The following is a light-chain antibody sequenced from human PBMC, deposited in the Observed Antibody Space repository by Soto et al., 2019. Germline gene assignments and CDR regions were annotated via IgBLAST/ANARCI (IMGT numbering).Light chain of an antibody. J-gene: IGLJ1*01. V-gene: IGLV1-36*01. Sequence: QSVLTQPPSVSGAPRQRVTISCSGSSSNIGNNAVNWYQQLPGKAPKLLIYYDDLLPSWVSDRFSGSKSGTSASLAISGLHSEDEADYYCAAWDDSLNRHVFGTGTKVTVL. CDR3: AAWDDSLNRHV. CDR2: YDD. CDR1: SSNIGNNA.